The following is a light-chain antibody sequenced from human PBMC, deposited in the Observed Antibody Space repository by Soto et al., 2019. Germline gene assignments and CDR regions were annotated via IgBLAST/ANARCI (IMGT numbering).Light chain of an antibody. Sequence: EVVLTQSPVPLSLSPGERATLSCRASQSFRGLLAWYQQKPGQAPRLLIYDAYNRATGIPPSFSGSGSGTDFTLTISSLEPEDSAVYYCQQRHMWPITFGQGTRLEI. CDR1: QSFRGL. J-gene: IGKJ5*01. V-gene: IGKV3-11*01. CDR2: DAY. CDR3: QQRHMWPIT.